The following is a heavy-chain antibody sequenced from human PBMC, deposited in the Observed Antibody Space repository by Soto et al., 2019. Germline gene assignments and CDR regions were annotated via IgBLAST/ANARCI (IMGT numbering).Heavy chain of an antibody. J-gene: IGHJ3*02. CDR3: TTGLCSTSCRDAFDI. D-gene: IGHD2-2*01. Sequence: GESLKISCAASGFTFSNAWMSWVRQAPGKGLEWVGRIKSKTDGGTTDYAAPVKGRFTISRDDSKNTLYLQMNSLKTEDTAVYYCTTGLCSTSCRDAFDIWGKGTMFT. CDR2: IKSKTDGGTT. CDR1: GFTFSNAW. V-gene: IGHV3-15*01.